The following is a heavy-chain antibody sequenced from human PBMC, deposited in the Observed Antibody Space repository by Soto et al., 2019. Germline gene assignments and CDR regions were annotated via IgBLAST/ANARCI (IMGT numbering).Heavy chain of an antibody. D-gene: IGHD1-26*01. J-gene: IGHJ4*02. V-gene: IGHV4-31*03. CDR3: AREFVGATTYFDY. CDR2: IYYSGST. CDR1: GGSISSGGYY. Sequence: PSETLSLTCTVSGGSISSGGYYWSWIRQHPGKGLEWIGYIYYSGSTYYNPSLKSRVTISVDTSKNQFSLKLSSVTAADTAVYYCAREFVGATTYFDYWXQGTLVTVSS.